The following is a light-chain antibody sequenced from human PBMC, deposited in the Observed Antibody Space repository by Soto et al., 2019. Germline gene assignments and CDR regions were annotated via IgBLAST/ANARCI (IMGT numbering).Light chain of an antibody. V-gene: IGLV2-14*01. Sequence: QSVLTQPASVSGSPGQSITISCTGTSSDVGGYNYVSWYQQHPGKAPKLMIYEVSNRPSGVSNRFSGSKSGNTASLTISGRQAADDADYYCTSFTRSSPFVFGTGTKLTVL. CDR1: SSDVGGYNY. CDR2: EVS. CDR3: TSFTRSSPFV. J-gene: IGLJ1*01.